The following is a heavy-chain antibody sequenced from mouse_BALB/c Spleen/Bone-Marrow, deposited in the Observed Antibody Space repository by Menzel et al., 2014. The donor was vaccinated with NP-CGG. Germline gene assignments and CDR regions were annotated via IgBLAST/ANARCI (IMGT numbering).Heavy chain of an antibody. V-gene: IGHV14-3*02. CDR3: APYYCGSSLFAY. CDR2: IDPANGNT. J-gene: IGHJ3*01. D-gene: IGHD1-1*01. Sequence: VQLKQSGAELVKPGASVKLSCTASGFNIKDTYMHWVKQRPEQGLEWIGRIDPANGNTKYDPKFQGKVTITADTSSNTACLQLSSLTSEDTAVYYCAPYYCGSSLFAYWGQGTLVTVSA. CDR1: GFNIKDTY.